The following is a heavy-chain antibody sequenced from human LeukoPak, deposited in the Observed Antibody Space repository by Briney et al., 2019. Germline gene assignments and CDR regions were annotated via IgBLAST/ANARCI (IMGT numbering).Heavy chain of an antibody. CDR3: ARDYPSWFLDAFDI. V-gene: IGHV4-61*02. J-gene: IGHJ3*02. CDR1: GGSISSGSYY. Sequence: PSETLSLTCTVSGGSISSGSYYWSWIRQPAGKGLEWIGRIYTSGSTNYNPSLKSRVTISVDTSKNQFSLKLSSVTAADTAVYYCARDYPSWFLDAFDIWGQGTMVTVSS. CDR2: IYTSGST. D-gene: IGHD3-10*01.